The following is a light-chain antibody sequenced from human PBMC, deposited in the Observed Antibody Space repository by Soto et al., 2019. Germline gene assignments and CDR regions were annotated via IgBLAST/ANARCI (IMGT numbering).Light chain of an antibody. CDR1: QTISSW. V-gene: IGKV1-5*03. J-gene: IGKJ1*01. CDR3: QQSYLPPQT. CDR2: KAS. Sequence: DIRMTQSPSTLSGSVGDRVTITCRASQTISSWLAWYQQKPGKAPKLLIYKASSLESGVPSRFSGSGSGTEFTLTISSLQPEDFATYYCQQSYLPPQTFGQGTKVDIK.